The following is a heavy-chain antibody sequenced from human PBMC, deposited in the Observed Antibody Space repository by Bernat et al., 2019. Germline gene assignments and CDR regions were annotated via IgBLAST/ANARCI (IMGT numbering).Heavy chain of an antibody. V-gene: IGHV3-23*01. CDR2: IRGSGGST. CDR1: GFTFSSYA. Sequence: EVQLLESGGGLVQPGGSLRLSCAASGFTFSSYAMSWVRQAPWKGLELVSAIRGSGGSTYYADSVKGRFTISRDNSKNTLYLKMNSLRAEDKDVYYSAKDRAVTTYRTYYYYYYYMDVWGKGTTVTVSS. J-gene: IGHJ6*03. CDR3: AKDRAVTTYRTYYYYYYYMDV. D-gene: IGHD4-4*01.